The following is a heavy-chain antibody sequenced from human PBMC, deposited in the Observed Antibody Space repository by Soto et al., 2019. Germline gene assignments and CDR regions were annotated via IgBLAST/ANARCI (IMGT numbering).Heavy chain of an antibody. CDR2: IYYSGST. J-gene: IGHJ3*02. Sequence: QLQLQESGPGLVKPSETLSLTCTVSGGSISSSSYYWGWIRQPPGKGLEWIGSIYYSGSTYYNPSLKSRFTISVDTSKNQFSLKLSSVTAADTAVYYCARASRYCSGGSCYPDAFDIWGQGTMVTVSS. CDR1: GGSISSSSYY. V-gene: IGHV4-39*01. CDR3: ARASRYCSGGSCYPDAFDI. D-gene: IGHD2-15*01.